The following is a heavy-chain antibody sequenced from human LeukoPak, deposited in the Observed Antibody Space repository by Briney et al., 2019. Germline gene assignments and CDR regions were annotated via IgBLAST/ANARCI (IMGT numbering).Heavy chain of an antibody. CDR2: INPSGSST. CDR3: ARASLLWFGELSSWFDP. D-gene: IGHD3-10*01. J-gene: IGHJ5*02. Sequence: GASVKVSCKASGYTFTTFYMHWVRQAPGQGLEWMGIINPSGSSTTYAQKFQGRVTMTRDTSTSTVYMELSSLRSEDTAVYYCARASLLWFGELSSWFDPWGQGTLVTVSS. V-gene: IGHV1-46*01. CDR1: GYTFTTFY.